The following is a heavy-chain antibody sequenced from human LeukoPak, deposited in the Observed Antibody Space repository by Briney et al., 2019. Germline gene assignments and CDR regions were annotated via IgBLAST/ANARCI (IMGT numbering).Heavy chain of an antibody. CDR1: GYSFTTYW. D-gene: IGHD5-24*01. CDR3: AGREDGYNYQRSFDY. CDR2: IYPGDSDT. J-gene: IGHJ4*02. V-gene: IGHV5-51*01. Sequence: GESLKISCKGSGYSFTTYWIGWVRQMPGKGLEWVGIIYPGDSDTRYSPSFQGLVTISADKSISTAYLQWSSLKASDTAMYYCAGREDGYNYQRSFDYWGQGTLVTVSS.